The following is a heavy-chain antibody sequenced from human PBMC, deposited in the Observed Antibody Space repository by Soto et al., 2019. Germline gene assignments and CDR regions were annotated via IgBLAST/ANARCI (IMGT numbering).Heavy chain of an antibody. CDR2: IYTNGGT. D-gene: IGHD1-26*01. CDR1: GGSINGYY. J-gene: IGHJ4*02. CDR3: ARGPFSGNSRSFDY. Sequence: LSLTCSVSGGSINGYYWSWVRQPAGKGLEWIGRIYTNGGTNYNPSLKSRVTMSIDTSQNRFSLVLSTVTAADSALYFCARGPFSGNSRSFDYWGPGTLVTVSS. V-gene: IGHV4-4*07.